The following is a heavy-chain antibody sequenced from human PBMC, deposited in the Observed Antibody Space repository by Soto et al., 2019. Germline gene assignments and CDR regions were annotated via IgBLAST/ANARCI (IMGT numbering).Heavy chain of an antibody. Sequence: PGGSLRLSYTTTGFTFTSSWRNWVRQAPGKGLEWVGRIISKNDGGATTYAAPVKGRFTISRDDSKNTVYLQMYSLKTEDTAVYYCTASRAFGYWGQGTQVTVSS. J-gene: IGHJ4*02. CDR3: TASRAFGY. D-gene: IGHD2-2*01. V-gene: IGHV3-15*07. CDR1: GFTFTSSW. CDR2: IISKNDGGAT.